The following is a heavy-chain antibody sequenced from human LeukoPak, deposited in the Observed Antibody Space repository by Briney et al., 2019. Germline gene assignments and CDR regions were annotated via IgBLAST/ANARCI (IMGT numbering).Heavy chain of an antibody. Sequence: GGSLRLSCAASGFTLSSYGMHWVRQAPGKGLEWVAVTSYDGSNKYYADSVKGRFTISRDNSKNTLYLQMNSLRAEDTAVYYCARLACSGGSCYSFPYYYGMDVWGQGTTVTVSS. D-gene: IGHD2-15*01. CDR3: ARLACSGGSCYSFPYYYGMDV. CDR1: GFTLSSYG. CDR2: TSYDGSNK. V-gene: IGHV3-30*03. J-gene: IGHJ6*02.